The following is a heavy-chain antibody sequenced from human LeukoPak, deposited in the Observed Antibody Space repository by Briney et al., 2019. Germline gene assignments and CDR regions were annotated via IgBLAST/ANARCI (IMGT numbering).Heavy chain of an antibody. CDR1: GFNFSHYA. CDR3: ARRAMPATRAVQNYFDP. Sequence: GGSLRLSCDVSGFNFSHYAMSWVRQPPGKGLEAVSAISGSGRSTYYIESVKGRFTISRDNSKNILYLQMNSLRTDDTALYYCARRAMPATRAVQNYFDPWGQGTLVTVSS. V-gene: IGHV3-23*01. CDR2: ISGSGRST. J-gene: IGHJ5*02. D-gene: IGHD2-15*01.